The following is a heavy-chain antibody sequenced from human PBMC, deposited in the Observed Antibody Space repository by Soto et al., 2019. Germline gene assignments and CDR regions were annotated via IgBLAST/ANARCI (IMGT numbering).Heavy chain of an antibody. J-gene: IGHJ5*02. Sequence: ASVEVSCKASGGTFSSYAISWVRQAPGQGLEWMGGIIPIFGTANYAQKFQGRVTITADKSTSTAYMELSSLRSEDTAVYYCARDPLEGYSSCWYGLDPWGQGTLVTVSS. D-gene: IGHD6-19*01. CDR2: IIPIFGTA. CDR1: GGTFSSYA. CDR3: ARDPLEGYSSCWYGLDP. V-gene: IGHV1-69*06.